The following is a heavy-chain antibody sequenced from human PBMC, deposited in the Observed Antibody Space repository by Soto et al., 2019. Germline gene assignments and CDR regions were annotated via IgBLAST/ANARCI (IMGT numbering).Heavy chain of an antibody. CDR1: GGSISSYY. D-gene: IGHD3-10*01. Sequence: PSETLSLTCTFSGGSISSYYWRLIRQPPGKGLEWIGYIYYSGSTNYNPSLKSRVTISVDTSKNQFSLKLSSVTAADTAVYYCARVGGYGSGSYAYWGQGTLVTVSS. CDR3: ARVGGYGSGSYAY. J-gene: IGHJ4*02. V-gene: IGHV4-59*01. CDR2: IYYSGST.